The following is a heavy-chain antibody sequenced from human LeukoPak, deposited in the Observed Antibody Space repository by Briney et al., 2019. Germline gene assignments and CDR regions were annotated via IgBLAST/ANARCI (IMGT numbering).Heavy chain of an antibody. CDR3: ARGQRGEQYFDY. J-gene: IGHJ4*02. CDR1: GFTFSSYA. CDR2: MSYDGSNE. Sequence: GGSLRLSCAASGFTFSSYAMHWVRQAPGKGLEWVAIMSYDGSNECYADSVKGRFTISRDNSKNTLYLQMNSLRAEDTAVYYCARGQRGEQYFDYWGQGTLVTVSS. D-gene: IGHD2-21*01. V-gene: IGHV3-30-3*01.